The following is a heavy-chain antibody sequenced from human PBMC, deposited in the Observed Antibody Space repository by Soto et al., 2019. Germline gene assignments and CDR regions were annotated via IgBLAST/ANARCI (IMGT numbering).Heavy chain of an antibody. V-gene: IGHV4-31*03. J-gene: IGHJ3*02. CDR3: AREAHDYGDSTGAFDI. CDR1: GGSISSGGYY. Sequence: QVQLQESGPGLVKPSQTLSLTCTVSGGSISSGGYYWSWIRQHPGKGLEWIGYIYYSGSTYYNPSLKRRVTISVDTSKNQFSRKLSSVTAADTAVYYCAREAHDYGDSTGAFDIWGQGTMVTVSS. D-gene: IGHD4-17*01. CDR2: IYYSGST.